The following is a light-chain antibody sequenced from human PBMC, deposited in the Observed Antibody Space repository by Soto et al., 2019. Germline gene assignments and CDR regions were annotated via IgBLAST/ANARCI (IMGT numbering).Light chain of an antibody. J-gene: IGKJ2*01. V-gene: IGKV3-15*01. Sequence: EVVLTQSPVTLSMSPGERATLSCRASQSVSNNLAWYQQKPGQAPRLLIYGDSTRATGVPAGFSGSGSGTEFTLTITGLQSEDVAIYYCHQYNHWPPLYSFGQGTRLEIK. CDR2: GDS. CDR3: HQYNHWPPLYS. CDR1: QSVSNN.